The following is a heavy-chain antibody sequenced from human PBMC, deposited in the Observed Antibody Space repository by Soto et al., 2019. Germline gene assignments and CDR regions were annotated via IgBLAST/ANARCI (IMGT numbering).Heavy chain of an antibody. CDR2: INAGNGNT. CDR3: ARASLTMIVVVTKVFDP. D-gene: IGHD3-22*01. V-gene: IGHV1-3*01. CDR1: GYTFTSYA. Sequence: ASVKVSCKASGYTFTSYAMHWVRQAPGQRLEWMGWINAGNGNTKYSQKFQGRVTITRDTSASTAYMELSSLRSEDTAVYYCARASLTMIVVVTKVFDPWGQGTLVTVSS. J-gene: IGHJ5*02.